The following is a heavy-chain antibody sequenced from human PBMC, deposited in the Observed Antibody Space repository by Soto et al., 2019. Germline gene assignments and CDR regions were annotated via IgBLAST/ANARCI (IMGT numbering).Heavy chain of an antibody. D-gene: IGHD3-22*01. Sequence: QLQLQESGPGLVKPSETLSLTCTVSGGSISSSSYYWGWIRQPPGKGLEWIGSIYYSGSTYYNPSLKSRVTISVDTSKNQFSLKLSSVTAADTAVYYCARRYYYDSSGYRYYYYGMDVWGQGTTVTVSS. CDR2: IYYSGST. CDR3: ARRYYYDSSGYRYYYYGMDV. J-gene: IGHJ6*02. V-gene: IGHV4-39*01. CDR1: GGSISSSSYY.